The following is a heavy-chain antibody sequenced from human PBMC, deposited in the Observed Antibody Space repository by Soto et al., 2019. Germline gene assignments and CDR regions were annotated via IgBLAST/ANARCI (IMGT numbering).Heavy chain of an antibody. Sequence: EVQLLESGRGLVQPGRSLRLSCAASGFTFSNYAMSWVRQAPGQGLDWVSAISGSGGTTYYADSVKGRFTISRDNSKNTLFLQMNSLRAEDAAVYYCAKFFVETGSNSGWPWSFHYCGQGTLVTVSS. CDR3: AKFFVETGSNSGWPWSFHY. V-gene: IGHV3-23*01. CDR1: GFTFSNYA. D-gene: IGHD6-25*01. J-gene: IGHJ4*02. CDR2: ISGSGGTT.